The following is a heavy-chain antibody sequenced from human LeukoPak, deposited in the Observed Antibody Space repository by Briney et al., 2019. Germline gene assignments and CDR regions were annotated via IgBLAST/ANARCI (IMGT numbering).Heavy chain of an antibody. CDR3: AISPDYGSGSYDY. D-gene: IGHD3-10*01. V-gene: IGHV3-30*04. J-gene: IGHJ4*02. CDR1: GFTFSSYA. Sequence: GGSLRLSCAASGFTFSSYAMHWVRQAPGKGLEWVAVISYDGSNKYYADSVKGRFTISRDNSKNTLHLQLNSLRAEDTAVYYCAISPDYGSGSYDYWGQGTLVTVSS. CDR2: ISYDGSNK.